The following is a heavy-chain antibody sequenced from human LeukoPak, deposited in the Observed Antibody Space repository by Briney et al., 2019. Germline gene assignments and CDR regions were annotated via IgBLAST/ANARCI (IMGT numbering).Heavy chain of an antibody. D-gene: IGHD3-22*01. CDR1: GFTFSNYA. J-gene: IGHJ4*02. CDR2: ISYDGSNK. V-gene: IGHV3-30*04. Sequence: GGSLRLSCAASGFTFSNYAMHWVRQAPGKGLEWVAVISYDGSNKYYADSVKGRFTISRDNSKNTLYLQMNSLRAEDTAVYYCAREFGYYDSSGYLDYWGQGTLVTVSS. CDR3: AREFGYYDSSGYLDY.